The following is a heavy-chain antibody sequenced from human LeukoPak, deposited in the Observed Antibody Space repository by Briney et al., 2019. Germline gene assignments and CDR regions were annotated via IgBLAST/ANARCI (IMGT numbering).Heavy chain of an antibody. CDR2: ISGSGLST. V-gene: IGHV3-23*01. CDR1: GFTFYDYG. J-gene: IGHJ4*02. CDR3: ARDPYGSGSYLPLDY. D-gene: IGHD3-10*01. Sequence: GGSLRLSCAASGFTFYDYGMTWVRQAPGKGLEWVSTISGSGLSTYYADSVKGRFTISRDNSKNTLYLQMNSLRAEDTAVYYCARDPYGSGSYLPLDYWGQGTLVTVSS.